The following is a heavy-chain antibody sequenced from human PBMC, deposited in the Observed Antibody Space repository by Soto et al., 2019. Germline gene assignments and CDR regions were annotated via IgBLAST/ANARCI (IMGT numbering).Heavy chain of an antibody. CDR3: VRDRDLYRDMFHADL. V-gene: IGHV3-30*03. Sequence: GGSLRLSCAGSGFTFSSFGMDWVRQAPGKGLEWVAAISYDGTKKDHADSVKGRFTISADIAENSVILQMNSLRDEDSAVYFCVRDRDLYRDMFHADLWGQGTLVTVS. J-gene: IGHJ4*01. CDR1: GFTFSSFG. CDR2: ISYDGTKK. D-gene: IGHD3-10*02.